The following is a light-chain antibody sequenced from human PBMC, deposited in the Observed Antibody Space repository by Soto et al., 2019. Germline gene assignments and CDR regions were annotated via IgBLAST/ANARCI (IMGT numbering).Light chain of an antibody. Sequence: EIVLKQSPGTLSLSPGERATLSCRASQSVSSSYLAWYQQKPGQAPRLLIYDASSRAKGIPARFTGSGSGTDFSLTISSLEPEDFAVYYCQQRGTWPTFGQGTKVDIK. CDR2: DAS. CDR3: QQRGTWPT. CDR1: QSVSSSY. J-gene: IGKJ1*01. V-gene: IGKV3D-20*02.